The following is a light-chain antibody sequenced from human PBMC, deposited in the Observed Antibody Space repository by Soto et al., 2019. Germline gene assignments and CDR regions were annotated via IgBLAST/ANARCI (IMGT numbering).Light chain of an antibody. CDR1: QSVSSSY. CDR3: QQGT. CDR2: GAS. Sequence: EIVLTQSPGTLSLSPGERATLSCRASQSVSSSYLAWYQQKPGQAPRLRIYGASSRATGIPDRFSGSGSGKDFTLTISRLEPEDFAVYYCQQGTFGQGTKLEIK. V-gene: IGKV3-20*01. J-gene: IGKJ2*01.